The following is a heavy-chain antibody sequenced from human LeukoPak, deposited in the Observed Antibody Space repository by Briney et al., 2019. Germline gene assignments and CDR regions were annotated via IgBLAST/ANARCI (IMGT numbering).Heavy chain of an antibody. D-gene: IGHD2-15*01. J-gene: IGHJ4*02. CDR3: ARETPYCGGGSCNIIDY. CDR1: GYTFTGYY. CDR2: INPNSGGT. V-gene: IGHV1-2*04. Sequence: ASVKVSCKASGYTFTGYYMHWVRQAPGQGLEWMGWINPNSGGTNYAQKFQGWVTMTRDTSISTAYMELSRLRSDDTAVYYCARETPYCGGGSCNIIDYWGQGTLVTVSS.